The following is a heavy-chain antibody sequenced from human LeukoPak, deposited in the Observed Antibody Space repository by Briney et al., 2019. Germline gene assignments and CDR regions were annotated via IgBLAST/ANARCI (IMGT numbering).Heavy chain of an antibody. CDR3: ASPYYDILTGYHSFDI. CDR2: IYYSGST. V-gene: IGHV4-39*07. J-gene: IGHJ3*02. CDR1: GGSISSSSYY. Sequence: SETLSLTCTVSGGSISSSSYYWGWIRQPPGKGLEWIGSIYYSGSTYYNPSLKSRVTISVDTSKNQFSLKLSSVTAADTAVYYCASPYYDILTGYHSFDIWGQGTMVTVSS. D-gene: IGHD3-9*01.